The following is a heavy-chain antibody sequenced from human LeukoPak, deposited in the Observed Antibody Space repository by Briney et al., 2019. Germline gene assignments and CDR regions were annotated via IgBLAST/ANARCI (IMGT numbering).Heavy chain of an antibody. CDR1: GGTISTTTYY. CDR2: IHYSGHT. D-gene: IGHD5-18*01. V-gene: IGHV4-39*07. CDR3: ASLDDTAMVSDY. J-gene: IGHJ4*02. Sequence: PSETLSLTCSVSGGTISTTTYYWGWTRQPPGKGLEWIAIIHYSGHTNYNPSLKSRVTISVDTSKNQFSLKLSSVTAADTAVYYCASLDDTAMVSDYWGQGTLVTVSS.